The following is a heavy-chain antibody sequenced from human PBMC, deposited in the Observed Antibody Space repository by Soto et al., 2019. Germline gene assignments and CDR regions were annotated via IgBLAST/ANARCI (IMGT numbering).Heavy chain of an antibody. V-gene: IGHV4-61*05. CDR2: VYHTGST. CDR1: GDSISSSNYF. J-gene: IGHJ5*02. D-gene: IGHD2-8*02. Sequence: SETXSLXCTVSGDSISSSNYFWGWXXQXXXKGLEWIGAVYHTGSTRYNPSXXSRXXXXXXXXXXXFXLKLTSMTGADTAVYYCASRPPQIVLTLLPFPSWGQGTPVTVSS. CDR3: ASRPPQIVLTLLPFPS.